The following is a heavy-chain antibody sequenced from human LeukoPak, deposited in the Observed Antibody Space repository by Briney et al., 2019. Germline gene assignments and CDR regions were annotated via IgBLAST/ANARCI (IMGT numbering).Heavy chain of an antibody. V-gene: IGHV4-39*07. CDR2: IYYSGST. J-gene: IGHJ4*02. Sequence: SETLSLTCTVSGGSISGSSYYWGWIRQPPGKGLEWIGSIYYSGSTNYNLSLKSRVTISVDTSKNQFSLKLSSVTAADTAVYYCARGYKYYDFWSGTSPFDYWGQGTLVTVSS. CDR1: GGSISGSSYY. CDR3: ARGYKYYDFWSGTSPFDY. D-gene: IGHD3-3*01.